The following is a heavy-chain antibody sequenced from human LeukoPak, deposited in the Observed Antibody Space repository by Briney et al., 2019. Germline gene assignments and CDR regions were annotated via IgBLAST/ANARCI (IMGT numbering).Heavy chain of an antibody. CDR2: INDNGSTR. V-gene: IGHV3-23*01. D-gene: IGHD6-19*01. Sequence: GGSLRLSCGASGFTFSNYAMSWVRQAPGKGLEWVSGINDNGSTRFYAASVKGRFTSSRDNPKNTLYLQMNGLRVEDTAVYYCAKDGKRGAVAPEYFQHWGQGTLVTVSS. J-gene: IGHJ1*01. CDR3: AKDGKRGAVAPEYFQH. CDR1: GFTFSNYA.